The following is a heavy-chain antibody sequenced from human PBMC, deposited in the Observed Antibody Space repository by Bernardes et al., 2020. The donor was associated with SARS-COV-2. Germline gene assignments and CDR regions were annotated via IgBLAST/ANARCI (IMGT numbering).Heavy chain of an antibody. CDR3: ATERQSLTVFGVGHDAFDF. J-gene: IGHJ3*01. CDR2: VSWDGSTT. V-gene: IGHV3-43*01. Sequence: GGSLRLSCAASGFTFEDYTMHWVRQVPGKGLEWVSLVSWDGSTTHYADSVKGRFIISRDSSRNTVHLQMDSLRKEDTALYYCATERQSLTVFGVGHDAFDFWGQGTMVTVSS. D-gene: IGHD3-3*01. CDR1: GFTFEDYT.